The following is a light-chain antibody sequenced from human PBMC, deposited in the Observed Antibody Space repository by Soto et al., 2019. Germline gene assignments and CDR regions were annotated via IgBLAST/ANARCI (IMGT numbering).Light chain of an antibody. J-gene: IGKJ2*01. Sequence: DIQMTQSPSTLSASLGDRVTITCRASQSVTIYLAWYQQRPGKAPKLLVHRASILESGVPSRFSGSGSGTEFTLTISSLQPEDFATYYCQQYGGVPYTFGQGTKLEIK. CDR3: QQYGGVPYT. CDR2: RAS. CDR1: QSVTIY. V-gene: IGKV1-5*03.